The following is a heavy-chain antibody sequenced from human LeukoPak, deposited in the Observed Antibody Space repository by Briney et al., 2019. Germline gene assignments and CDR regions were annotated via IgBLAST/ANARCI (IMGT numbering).Heavy chain of an antibody. D-gene: IGHD4/OR15-4a*01. Sequence: ASVKVSCKASGGTFSSYAISWVRQAPGQGLEWMGGIIPIFGTANYAQKFQGRVTITTDESTSTAYMELSSLRSEDTAVYYCARDLGQYGGNLAGYFQHWGQGTLVTVSS. J-gene: IGHJ1*01. CDR2: IIPIFGTA. V-gene: IGHV1-69*05. CDR3: ARDLGQYGGNLAGYFQH. CDR1: GGTFSSYA.